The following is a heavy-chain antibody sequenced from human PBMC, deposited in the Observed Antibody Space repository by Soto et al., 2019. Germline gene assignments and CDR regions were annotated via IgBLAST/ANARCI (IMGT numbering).Heavy chain of an antibody. Sequence: TVNYMHWVRQVPGQGLEWMGWIDPNSGGPNYAQKFQGRVTMTRDTSISTAYVELSRLTSDDTAAYYCTRLAALASWKCFYPWG. CDR2: IDPNSGGP. CDR3: TRLAALASWKCFYP. J-gene: IGHJ5*02. CDR1: TVNY. V-gene: IGHV1-2*02. D-gene: IGHD6-13*01.